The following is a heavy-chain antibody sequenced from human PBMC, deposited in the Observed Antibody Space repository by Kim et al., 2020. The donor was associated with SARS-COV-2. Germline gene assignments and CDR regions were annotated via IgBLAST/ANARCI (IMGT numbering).Heavy chain of an antibody. J-gene: IGHJ4*02. CDR2: DT. V-gene: IGHV5-51*01. CDR3: ARRPDYGGDY. D-gene: IGHD4-17*01. Sequence: DTRYSPSFQGQVTISADKSISTAYLQWSSLKASDTAIYYCARRPDYGGDYWGQGTLVTVPS.